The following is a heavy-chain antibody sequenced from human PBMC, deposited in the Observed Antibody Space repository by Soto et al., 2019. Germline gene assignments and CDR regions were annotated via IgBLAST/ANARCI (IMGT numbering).Heavy chain of an antibody. J-gene: IGHJ4*02. CDR1: GFTFSNYA. CDR2: ISGSGGST. Sequence: PGGSLRLSCAASGFTFSNYAVTWVRQAPGKGLEWVSTISGSGGSTYYAESVKGRFTISRDNSKNKLYLQMNSLRAEDTAVYYCAKDQGSSWYEIDYWGQGTLVTVSS. CDR3: AKDQGSSWYEIDY. D-gene: IGHD6-13*01. V-gene: IGHV3-23*01.